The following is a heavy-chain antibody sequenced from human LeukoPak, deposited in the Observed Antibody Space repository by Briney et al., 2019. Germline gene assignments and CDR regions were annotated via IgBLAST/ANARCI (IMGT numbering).Heavy chain of an antibody. CDR1: GFTFDNYG. D-gene: IGHD3-10*01. J-gene: IGHJ4*02. CDR2: INWNGGST. CDR3: ATEHADYYYSDY. V-gene: IGHV3-20*04. Sequence: GGSLRLSCAASGFTFDNYGMSWVRQAPGKGLEWVNAINWNGGSTSYADSVRGRFTISRDNAKNSLYLQMNSLRAEDTALYFCATEHADYYYSDYWGQGALVTVSS.